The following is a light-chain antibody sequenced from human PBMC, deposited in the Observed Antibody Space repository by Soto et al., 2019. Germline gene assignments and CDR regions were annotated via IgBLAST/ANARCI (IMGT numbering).Light chain of an antibody. CDR3: QQYGSSPQT. J-gene: IGKJ1*01. V-gene: IGKV3-20*01. CDR1: QSVGSSY. CDR2: GAS. Sequence: EIVLTQSPGTLSLSPGERATLSCRASQSVGSSYLAWYQQKPGQAPRLLIYGASSRATGIPDRFSGSGSGTDFTLTISRLEPEDFAVYYCQQYGSSPQTFGQGTNVEIK.